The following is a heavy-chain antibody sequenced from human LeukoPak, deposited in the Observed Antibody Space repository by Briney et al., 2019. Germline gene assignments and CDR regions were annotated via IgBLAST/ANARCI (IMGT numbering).Heavy chain of an antibody. J-gene: IGHJ1*01. CDR1: EFTFSSYA. Sequence: SGGSLRLSCAASEFTFSSYAMQWVRQAPGKGLEWVAIINQAGSVTYYVDSVKGRFTISGDNARNSVYLQMNSLRGEDTAVYYCMGGSGWLPTYWGRGTLVTVSS. CDR2: INQAGSVT. V-gene: IGHV3-7*01. D-gene: IGHD5-24*01. CDR3: MGGSGWLPTY.